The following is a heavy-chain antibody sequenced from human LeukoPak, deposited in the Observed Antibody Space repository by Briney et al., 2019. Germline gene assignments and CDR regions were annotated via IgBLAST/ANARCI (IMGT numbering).Heavy chain of an antibody. CDR2: INLNSGGT. CDR3: ARDGSRNTDMVYFDY. V-gene: IGHV1-2*04. CDR1: GYTITDYY. D-gene: IGHD5-18*01. Sequence: GASVKVSCKASGYTITDYYIHWVRQAPGQGLEWMGWINLNSGGTNFAQNFQGWVTITRDTSISTAYMELSRLRSDDTAVYYCARDGSRNTDMVYFDYWGQGTLVTVSS. J-gene: IGHJ4*02.